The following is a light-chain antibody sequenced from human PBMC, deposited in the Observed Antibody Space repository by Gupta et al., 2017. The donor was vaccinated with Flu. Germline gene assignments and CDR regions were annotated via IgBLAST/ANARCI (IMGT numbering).Light chain of an antibody. CDR2: GDK. V-gene: IGLV1-44*01. CDR3: AAWDDSLTGWV. CDR1: SANIGSNT. J-gene: IGLJ3*02. Sequence: QSVLTQPPSVSGTPGQRVTLSCSGGSANIGSNTLNWYQQFPGAAPKLLIYGDKQRPSGVPARLSRSKSGTSASLAISGLQSADEADYYCAAWDDSLTGWVFGGGTKLTVL.